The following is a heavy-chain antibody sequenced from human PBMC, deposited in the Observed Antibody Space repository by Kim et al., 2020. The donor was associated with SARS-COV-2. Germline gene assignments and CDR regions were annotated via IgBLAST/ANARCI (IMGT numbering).Heavy chain of an antibody. V-gene: IGHV1-69*13. CDR2: IIPIFGTA. D-gene: IGHD6-13*01. J-gene: IGHJ4*02. CDR3: ARDRYSSSWTLYYFDY. Sequence: SVKVSCKASGGTFSSYAISWVRQAPGQGLEWMGGIIPIFGTANYAQKFQGRVTITADESTSTAYMELSSLSSGDTAVYYCARDRYSSSWTLYYFDYWGQGTLVTVSS. CDR1: GGTFSSYA.